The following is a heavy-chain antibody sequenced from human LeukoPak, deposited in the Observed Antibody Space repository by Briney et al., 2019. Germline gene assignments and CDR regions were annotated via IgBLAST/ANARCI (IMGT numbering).Heavy chain of an antibody. J-gene: IGHJ4*02. CDR3: ARARGIHYYFDY. CDR1: GFAFSSYA. CDR2: ISYDGSNK. Sequence: GRSLRLSCAASGFAFSSYAMHWVRQAPGKGLEGGAVISYDGSNKYYADSVKGRFTISRDNSKNTLYLQMNSLRAAEPAGYYCARARGIHYYFDYWGQGTLVTVSS. V-gene: IGHV3-30-3*01. D-gene: IGHD1-26*01.